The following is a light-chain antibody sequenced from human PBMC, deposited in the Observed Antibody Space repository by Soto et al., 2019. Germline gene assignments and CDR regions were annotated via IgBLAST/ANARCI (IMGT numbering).Light chain of an antibody. Sequence: QSALTQPASVPGSPGQSITISCTGTSRDVGGYNYVSWHQQHPGKAPKVIITEVSNRPSGVSNRFSGSKSGNTASLTISGLQDEDEADYSCSSYISSSTFVVFGGGTKLTVL. CDR3: SSYISSSTFVV. V-gene: IGLV2-14*01. J-gene: IGLJ2*01. CDR1: SRDVGGYNY. CDR2: EVS.